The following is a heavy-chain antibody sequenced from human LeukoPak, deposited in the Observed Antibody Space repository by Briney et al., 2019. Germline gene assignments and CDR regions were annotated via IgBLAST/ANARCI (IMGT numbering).Heavy chain of an antibody. Sequence: PGGSLRLSCAASGFTFSSYWMSWVRQAPGKGLEWVANIKQDGSEKYYGDSVKGRLTISRDNAKNSLYLQMNSLRAEDTAVYYCARGGLYYDFWSGYNSYYMDVWGKGTTVTVSS. D-gene: IGHD3-3*01. CDR1: GFTFSSYW. CDR2: IKQDGSEK. CDR3: ARGGLYYDFWSGYNSYYMDV. V-gene: IGHV3-7*01. J-gene: IGHJ6*03.